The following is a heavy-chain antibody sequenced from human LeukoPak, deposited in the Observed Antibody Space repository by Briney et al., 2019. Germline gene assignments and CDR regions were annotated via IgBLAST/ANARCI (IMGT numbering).Heavy chain of an antibody. J-gene: IGHJ4*02. CDR2: IIPILGTA. CDR1: GGTFSSYA. V-gene: IGHV1-69*05. CDR3: AGWGRWGYFDY. Sequence: SVKVSCKASGGTFSSYAISWVRQAPGQGLEWMGGIIPILGTANYAQKFQGRVTITTDESTSTAYMELSSLRSEDTAVYYCAGWGRWGYFDYWGQGTLVTVSS. D-gene: IGHD3-16*01.